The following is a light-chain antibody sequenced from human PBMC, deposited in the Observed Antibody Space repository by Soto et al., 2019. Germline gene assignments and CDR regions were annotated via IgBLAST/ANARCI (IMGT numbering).Light chain of an antibody. Sequence: QSALTQPASVSASPGQSIIISCTGTSSGVGSYDLVSWYQQHPGKAPKLMIYEGIKRPSGISNRFSGSKSGNTASLTISGLQAEDEADYYCCSYAGSNNWVFGGGTKLTVL. CDR3: CSYAGSNNWV. J-gene: IGLJ3*02. CDR1: SSGVGSYDL. V-gene: IGLV2-23*01. CDR2: EGI.